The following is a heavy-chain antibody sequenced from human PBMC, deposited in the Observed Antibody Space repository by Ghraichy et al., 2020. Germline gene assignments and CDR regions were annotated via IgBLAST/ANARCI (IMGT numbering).Heavy chain of an antibody. CDR2: ISYDGSNK. V-gene: IGHV3-30*18. CDR3: AKDGRFGDSSRANP. CDR1: GFTFSSYG. D-gene: IGHD3-10*01. J-gene: IGHJ5*02. Sequence: GGSLRLSCAASGFTFSSYGMHWVRQAPGKGLEWVAVISYDGSNKYYADSVKGRFTISRDNSKNTLYLQMNSLRAEDTAVYYCAKDGRFGDSSRANPWGQGTLVTVSS.